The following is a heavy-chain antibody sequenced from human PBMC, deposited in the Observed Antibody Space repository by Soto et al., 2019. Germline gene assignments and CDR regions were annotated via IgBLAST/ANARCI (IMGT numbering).Heavy chain of an antibody. V-gene: IGHV4-31*03. CDR2: IYYSGST. Sequence: SETLSLTCTVSGGSISSGGYYWSWIRQHPGEGLEWIGYIYYSGSTYYNPSLKSRVTISVDTSKNQFFLKLSSVTAADTAVYYCARDGYSSSPLDYWGQGTLVTVSS. D-gene: IGHD6-13*01. J-gene: IGHJ4*02. CDR1: GGSISSGGYY. CDR3: ARDGYSSSPLDY.